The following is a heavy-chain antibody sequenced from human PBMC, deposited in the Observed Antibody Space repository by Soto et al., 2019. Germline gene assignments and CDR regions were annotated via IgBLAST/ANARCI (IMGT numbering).Heavy chain of an antibody. CDR3: ARDLHVDTAMIWSDT. CDR2: INPSGGST. Sequence: ASVKVSCKASGYTFTSYYMHWVRQAPGQGLEWMGIINPSGGSTSYAQKFQGRVTMTRDTSTSTVYMELSSLRSEDTAVYYCARDLHVDTAMIWSDTWGQGTLVTVSS. V-gene: IGHV1-46*01. D-gene: IGHD5-18*01. CDR1: GYTFTSYY. J-gene: IGHJ5*02.